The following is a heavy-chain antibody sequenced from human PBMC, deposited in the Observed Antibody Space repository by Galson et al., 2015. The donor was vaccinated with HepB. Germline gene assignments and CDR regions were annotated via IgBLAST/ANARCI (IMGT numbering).Heavy chain of an antibody. J-gene: IGHJ6*02. CDR1: GYTFTGYY. D-gene: IGHD2-15*01. CDR2: INPNSGGT. V-gene: IGHV1-2*04. CDR3: ARDLGYCSGGSCYERGYMWDYYGMDV. Sequence: SVKVSCKASGYTFTGYYMHWVRQAPGQGLEWMGWINPNSGGTNYAQKFQGWVTMTRDTSISTAYMELSRLRSDDTAVYYCARDLGYCSGGSCYERGYMWDYYGMDVWGQGTTVTVSS.